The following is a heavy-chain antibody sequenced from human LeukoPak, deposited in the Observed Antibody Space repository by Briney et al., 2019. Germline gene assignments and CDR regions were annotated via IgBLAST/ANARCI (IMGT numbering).Heavy chain of an antibody. CDR3: ASGSGSSGWFDP. D-gene: IGHD1-26*01. CDR1: GGSISSSSYY. J-gene: IGHJ5*02. Sequence: PSETLSLTCTVSGGSISSSSYYWSWIRQPPGKGLEWIGYIYYTGSTNYNPSLKSRVTISVDTSKNQFSLKLSSVTAADTAVYYCASGSGSSGWFDPWGQGTLVTVSS. V-gene: IGHV4-61*01. CDR2: IYYTGST.